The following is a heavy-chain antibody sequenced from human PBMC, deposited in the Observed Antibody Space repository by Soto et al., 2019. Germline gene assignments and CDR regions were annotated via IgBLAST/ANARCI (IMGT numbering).Heavy chain of an antibody. V-gene: IGHV3-30-3*01. J-gene: IGHJ4*02. CDR1: GFTFSSYA. CDR3: ARFCISTSCYASFDY. CDR2: ISYDGSNK. Sequence: QVQLVESGGGVVQPGRSLSLSCAASGFTFSSYAMHWVRQAPGKGLEWVAVISYDGSNKYYADSVKGRFTISRDNSKNTLYLQMNSLRAEDTAVYYCARFCISTSCYASFDYWGQGTLVTVSS. D-gene: IGHD2-2*01.